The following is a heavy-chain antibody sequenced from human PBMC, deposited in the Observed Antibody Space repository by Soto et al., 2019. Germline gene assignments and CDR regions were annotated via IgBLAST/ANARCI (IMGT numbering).Heavy chain of an antibody. V-gene: IGHV4-34*01. D-gene: IGHD3-10*01. J-gene: IGHJ6*03. CDR2: INHSGST. CDR1: GGSFSGYY. Sequence: QVQLQQWGAGLLKPSETLSLTCAVYGGSFSGYYWSWFRQPPGKGLEWIGEINHSGSTNYNPSLMIRVAISVDTSKNHYSLKLSSATAADTGVYYCATFNHGEDYYYLDVWDTGITVTVSS. CDR3: ATFNHGEDYYYLDV.